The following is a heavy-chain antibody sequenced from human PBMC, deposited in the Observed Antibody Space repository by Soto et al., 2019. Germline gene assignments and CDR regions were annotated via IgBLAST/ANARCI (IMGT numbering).Heavy chain of an antibody. CDR3: ARVDHYYDSSGYSDAFDI. CDR1: GGSISSSNW. V-gene: IGHV4-4*02. Sequence: SETLSLTCAVSGGSISSSNWWSWVRQPPGKGLEWIGEIYHSGSTNYNPSLKSRVTISVDKSKNQFSLKLSSVTAADTAVYYCARVDHYYDSSGYSDAFDIWGQGTIVTVSS. J-gene: IGHJ3*02. D-gene: IGHD3-22*01. CDR2: IYHSGST.